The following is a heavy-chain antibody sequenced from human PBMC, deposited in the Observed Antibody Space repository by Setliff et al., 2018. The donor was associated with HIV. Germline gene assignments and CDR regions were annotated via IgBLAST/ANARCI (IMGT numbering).Heavy chain of an antibody. Sequence: SETLSLTCNVSGVSISSHYWSWIRQPPGKSLEWIGSLYHAGGARYNSSLRSRLTMLIDTSGDYFSLNLRSVTAADTAVYYCARLDDSGSYYENAFDIWGQGAMVTVSS. CDR1: GVSISSHY. D-gene: IGHD1-26*01. CDR3: ARLDDSGSYYENAFDI. J-gene: IGHJ3*02. CDR2: LYHAGGA. V-gene: IGHV4-59*11.